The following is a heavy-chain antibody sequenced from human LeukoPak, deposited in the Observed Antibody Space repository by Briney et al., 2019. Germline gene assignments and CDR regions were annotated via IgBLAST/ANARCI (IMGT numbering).Heavy chain of an antibody. CDR2: ISRGAGT. D-gene: IGHD5-12*01. V-gene: IGHV4-38-2*02. Sequence: SETLSLTCTVSGYSISTGYFWAWIRQPPGKGLEWIGSISRGAGTYYSPPLKSRVTMSLDTSKNQFSVNLNSVTAADTAVYYCARDHDVWVAPSFDYWGQGNLVSVSS. CDR3: ARDHDVWVAPSFDY. J-gene: IGHJ4*02. CDR1: GYSISTGYF.